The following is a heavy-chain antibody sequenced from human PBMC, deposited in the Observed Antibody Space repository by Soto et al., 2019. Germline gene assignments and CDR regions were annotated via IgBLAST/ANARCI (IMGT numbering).Heavy chain of an antibody. CDR2: IYYTEYTT. CDR1: GGSISSYY. Sequence: PSETLSLTCTVSGGSISSYYWSWIRQPPGKGLEWIGYIYYTEYTTHYNPSLKSRVTISIDTSKNQFSLILTSVTAADTAVYYCARLGGHCSSSSCFGFYVMDVWGRGTTVTVSS. V-gene: IGHV4-59*08. J-gene: IGHJ6*02. D-gene: IGHD2-2*01. CDR3: ARLGGHCSSSSCFGFYVMDV.